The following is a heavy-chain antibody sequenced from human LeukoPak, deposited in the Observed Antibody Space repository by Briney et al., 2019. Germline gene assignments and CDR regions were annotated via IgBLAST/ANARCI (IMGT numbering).Heavy chain of an antibody. V-gene: IGHV1-69*06. Sequence: SVKVSCKASGYTFTSYYMHWVRQAPGQGLEWMGGIIPIFGTANYAQKFQGRVTITADKSTSTAYMELSSLRSEDTAVYYCARTGHGYSSSWYPYNWFDHWGQGTLVTVSS. D-gene: IGHD6-13*01. CDR2: IIPIFGTA. CDR1: GYTFTSYY. J-gene: IGHJ5*02. CDR3: ARTGHGYSSSWYPYNWFDH.